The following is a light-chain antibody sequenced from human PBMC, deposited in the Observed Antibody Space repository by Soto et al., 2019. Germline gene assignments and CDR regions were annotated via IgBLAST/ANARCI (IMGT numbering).Light chain of an antibody. Sequence: EMVMTQSPATLSVSPGERATLSCRASQSVSSKLAWYQQKPGQAPTLLIYDASSRASGLPDRFSGSGSETDFTLTVSRLELEDFAVYFCHQYGTSPQTFGQGTKVDIK. V-gene: IGKV3-20*01. CDR3: HQYGTSPQT. CDR2: DAS. CDR1: QSVSSK. J-gene: IGKJ1*01.